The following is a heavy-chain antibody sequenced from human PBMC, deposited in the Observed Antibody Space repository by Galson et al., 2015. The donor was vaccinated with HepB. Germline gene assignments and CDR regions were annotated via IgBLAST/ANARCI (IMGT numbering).Heavy chain of an antibody. D-gene: IGHD2-21*02. J-gene: IGHJ5*02. CDR1: GFTNAS. CDR3: PTSRGFGYGDSSAVDL. CDR2: IKSTTDGGTT. Sequence: SLRLSCAASGFTNASMSWVCLGPGKGLGWVGRIKSTTDGGTTEYAAPVKGRFTLSRDDSKDTVYLQINSLKIEGTAVYYCPTSRGFGYGDSSAVDLWGQGTLVTVSS. V-gene: IGHV3-15*01.